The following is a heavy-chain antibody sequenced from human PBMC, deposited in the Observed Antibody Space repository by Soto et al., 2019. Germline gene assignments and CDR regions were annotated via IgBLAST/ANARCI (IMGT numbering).Heavy chain of an antibody. Sequence: EASVKVSCKTSGYTFIGYYIRWVRQAPGQGLEWMGWINPNTGGTNYAQKFQGWVTVTRDTSISTAYMELTRLTSDDTAVYYCARSLSVAVPDTRNMDVWGQGTTVTVSS. CDR2: INPNTGGT. V-gene: IGHV1-2*04. CDR1: GYTFIGYY. D-gene: IGHD6-19*01. CDR3: ARSLSVAVPDTRNMDV. J-gene: IGHJ6*02.